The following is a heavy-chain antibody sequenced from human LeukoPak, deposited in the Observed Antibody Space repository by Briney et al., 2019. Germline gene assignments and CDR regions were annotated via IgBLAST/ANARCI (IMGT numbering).Heavy chain of an antibody. V-gene: IGHV5-51*01. J-gene: IGHJ4*02. D-gene: IGHD4-23*01. Sequence: GESLQISCKGSGYSFTSYWIGWVRQMPGKGLEWMGIIYPGDSDTRYSPSFQGQVTISADKSSNTAYLQWSSLKASDTAMYYCVRAPTTVVTPFIDFWGQGTLVTVSS. CDR1: GYSFTSYW. CDR3: VRAPTTVVTPFIDF. CDR2: IYPGDSDT.